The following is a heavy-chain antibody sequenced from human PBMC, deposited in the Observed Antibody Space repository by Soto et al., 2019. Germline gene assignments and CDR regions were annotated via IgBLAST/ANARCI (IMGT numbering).Heavy chain of an antibody. CDR2: IYYSGST. CDR1: GGSISSSSYY. D-gene: IGHD3-9*01. Sequence: QLQLQESGPGLVKPSETLSLTCTVSGGSISSSSYYWGWIRQPPGKGLEWIGSIYYSGSTYYNPSLKSRVTISVDTSKNQFSLKLSSVTAADTAVYYCARSGILTGYLQRYYYYGMDVWGQGTTVTVSS. J-gene: IGHJ6*02. V-gene: IGHV4-39*01. CDR3: ARSGILTGYLQRYYYYGMDV.